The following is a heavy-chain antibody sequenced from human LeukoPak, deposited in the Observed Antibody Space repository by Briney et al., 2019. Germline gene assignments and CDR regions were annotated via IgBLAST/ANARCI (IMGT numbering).Heavy chain of an antibody. J-gene: IGHJ6*02. CDR1: GFSFSSYW. Sequence: GGSLRLSCAASGFSFSSYWMSWVRQAPGKGLEWVANIKQDGSEKFYVDSVKGRFTISRDNAKNSMSVVMNSLRAEDTAVYYCVRDVYSASFYADYYYGMDVWGQGTAVIVSS. CDR2: IKQDGSEK. D-gene: IGHD4-4*01. CDR3: VRDVYSASFYADYYYGMDV. V-gene: IGHV3-7*01.